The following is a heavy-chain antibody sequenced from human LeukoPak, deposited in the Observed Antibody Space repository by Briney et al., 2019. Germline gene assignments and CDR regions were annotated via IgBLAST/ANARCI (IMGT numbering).Heavy chain of an antibody. CDR3: ARMNYVSTGWGAPFDY. Sequence: GGSLGLSCAASGFTFSSYSMNWVRQAPGKGLGWVSSISSSSSDIYYADSVKGRFTISRDNAKNLLFLQMNSLRAEDTAVYYCARMNYVSTGWGAPFDYWGQGTLVTVSS. V-gene: IGHV3-21*06. CDR1: GFTFSSYS. D-gene: IGHD1-7*01. J-gene: IGHJ4*02. CDR2: ISSSSSDI.